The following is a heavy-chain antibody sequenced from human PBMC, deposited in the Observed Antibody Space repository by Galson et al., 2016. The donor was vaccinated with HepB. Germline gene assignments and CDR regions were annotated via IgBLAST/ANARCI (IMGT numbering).Heavy chain of an antibody. CDR3: AASPATTEVPEGYALDF. Sequence: SLRLSCAASGFTFSNYYMSWIRQAPGKGLEWVAVISYDERNKYYTDSVKGRFTVSRDSSKYTLYLQMNSLRIEDTAVYYCAASPATTEVPEGYALDFWGQGTMVTVSS. CDR1: GFTFSNYY. D-gene: IGHD4-11*01. J-gene: IGHJ3*01. CDR2: ISYDERNK. V-gene: IGHV3-30*03.